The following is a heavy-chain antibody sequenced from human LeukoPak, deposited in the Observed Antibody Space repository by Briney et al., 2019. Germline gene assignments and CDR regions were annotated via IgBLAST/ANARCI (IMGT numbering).Heavy chain of an antibody. J-gene: IGHJ4*02. CDR1: GGTFRSYA. V-gene: IGHV1-69*04. CDR2: IIPIIGIA. D-gene: IGHD5-12*01. Sequence: SVKVSCKASGGTFRSYAISWVRQAPGQGLEWMGRIIPIIGIANYAQKLQGRVTITADKSTSTVYMELSSLRSEDTAVYYCARDDIVATIGAFDYWGQGTLVTVSS. CDR3: ARDDIVATIGAFDY.